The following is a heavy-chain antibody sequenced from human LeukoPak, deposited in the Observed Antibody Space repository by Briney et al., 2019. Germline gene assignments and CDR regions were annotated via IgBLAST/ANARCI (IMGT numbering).Heavy chain of an antibody. Sequence: SETLSLTCTVSGGSISSGSYYWSWIRQPAGKGLEWIGRIYTSGSTNYNPSLKSRVTISVDTSKNQFSLKLSSVTAADTAAYYCARQYNWNYVGLTQNYYYYMDVWGKGTTVTVSS. CDR3: ARQYNWNYVGLTQNYYYYMDV. V-gene: IGHV4-61*02. CDR1: GGSISSGSYY. J-gene: IGHJ6*03. CDR2: IYTSGST. D-gene: IGHD1-7*01.